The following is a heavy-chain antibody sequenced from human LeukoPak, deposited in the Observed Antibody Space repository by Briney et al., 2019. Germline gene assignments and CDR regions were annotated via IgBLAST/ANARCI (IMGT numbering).Heavy chain of an antibody. CDR3: AREGEGYSGYDYVRFDY. CDR1: GFTFSSYS. J-gene: IGHJ4*02. Sequence: GGSLRLSCAASGFTFSSYSMNWVRQAPGKGLEWVSYISSSSSTIYYADSVKGRFTISRDNAKNSLYLQMNSLRAEDTAVYYCAREGEGYSGYDYVRFDYWGQGTLVTVS. CDR2: ISSSSSTI. V-gene: IGHV3-48*01. D-gene: IGHD5-12*01.